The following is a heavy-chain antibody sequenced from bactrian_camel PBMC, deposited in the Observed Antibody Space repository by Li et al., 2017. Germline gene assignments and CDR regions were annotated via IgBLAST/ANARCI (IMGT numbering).Heavy chain of an antibody. CDR1: GWVLSAYC. V-gene: IGHV3S53*01. Sequence: VQLVESGGASVQAGGSLRLSCAAPGWVLSAYCMGWFRQAPGKKREGVATIDSSGSTSYADSVKGRFTISKDNAKNTLYLQMDSLKPEDTAMYYCAAGSLRFCNLARHMYSYFGQGTQVTV. CDR3: AAGSLRFCNLARHMYSY. CDR2: IDSSGST. J-gene: IGHJ4*01. D-gene: IGHD1*01.